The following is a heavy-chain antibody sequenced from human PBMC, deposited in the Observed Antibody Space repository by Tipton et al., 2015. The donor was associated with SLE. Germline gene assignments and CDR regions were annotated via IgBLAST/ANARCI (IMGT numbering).Heavy chain of an antibody. D-gene: IGHD3/OR15-3a*01. CDR2: FHPGSSYT. Sequence: VQLVQSGAEVRKPGDSLKISCQGSGYRFFDYYIGWVRQKPGEGLELLAFFHPGSSYTEYSPSFQGHVTLSADRSTNAAYLQWSSLRAADTAVYFCARRQPKSGHHGYEFWGQWTMVTFSS. J-gene: IGHJ3*01. V-gene: IGHV5-51*03. CDR1: GYRFFDYY. CDR3: ARRQPKSGHHGYEF.